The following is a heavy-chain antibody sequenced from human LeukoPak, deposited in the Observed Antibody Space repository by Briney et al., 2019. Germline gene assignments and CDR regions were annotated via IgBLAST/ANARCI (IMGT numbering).Heavy chain of an antibody. CDR2: FDPEDGET. CDR3: AFLRDSRGYYGVDY. CDR1: GYTLTELS. D-gene: IGHD3-22*01. V-gene: IGHV1-24*01. J-gene: IGHJ4*02. Sequence: GASVKVSCKVSGYTLTELSMHWVRQAPGKGLEWMGGFDPEDGETIYAQKFQGRVTMTEDTSTDTAYMELSSLRSEDRAVYYCAFLRDSRGYYGVDYRGQGTLVSV.